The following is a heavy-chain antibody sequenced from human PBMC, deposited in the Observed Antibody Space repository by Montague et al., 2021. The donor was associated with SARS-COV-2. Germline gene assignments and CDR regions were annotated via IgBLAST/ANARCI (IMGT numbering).Heavy chain of an antibody. V-gene: IGHV4-31*03. CDR1: GGSISSGGYY. Sequence: TLSLTCTVSGGSISSGGYYWSWIRQHPGKGLEWIGYIYYSGSTYYXPSLKSRVTISVDTSKNQFSLKLSSVTAADTAVYYCARDVGWYSSSWFDYWGQGTLVPGPS. D-gene: IGHD6-13*01. J-gene: IGHJ4*02. CDR2: IYYSGST. CDR3: ARDVGWYSSSWFDY.